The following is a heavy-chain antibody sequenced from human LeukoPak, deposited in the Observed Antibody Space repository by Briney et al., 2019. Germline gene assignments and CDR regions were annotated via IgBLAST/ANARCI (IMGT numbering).Heavy chain of an antibody. CDR1: GYSFTGYY. Sequence: GASVKVSCKASGYSFTGYYMHWVRQAPGQGLEWMGWINPNSGGTNYAQKFQGRVTMTRDTSISTAYMELSRLRSDDTAVYYCARTSDLWGETDYWGQGTLVTVSS. CDR3: ARTSDLWGETDY. D-gene: IGHD3-16*01. CDR2: INPNSGGT. V-gene: IGHV1-2*02. J-gene: IGHJ4*02.